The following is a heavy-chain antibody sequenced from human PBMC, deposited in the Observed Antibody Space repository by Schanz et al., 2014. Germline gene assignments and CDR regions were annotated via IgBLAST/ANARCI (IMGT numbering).Heavy chain of an antibody. CDR3: AKFLYDDPS. CDR1: GGDIGNYY. Sequence: QVQLQESGPGLVKPSETLSLTCSVSGGDIGNYYWSWIRQPPGKGLGWIGYIHQSGGTNYNPSPKCRDTILVAPSKHKFSLRLTYLTAADTAVYYCAKFLYDDPSWGQGTLVTVSS. J-gene: IGHJ5*02. D-gene: IGHD3-3*01. V-gene: IGHV4-59*08. CDR2: IHQSGGT.